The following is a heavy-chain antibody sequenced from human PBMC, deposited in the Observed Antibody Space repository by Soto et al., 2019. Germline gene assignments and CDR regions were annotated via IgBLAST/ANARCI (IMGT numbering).Heavy chain of an antibody. CDR3: ARGLTFGGWFDP. CDR2: IYHSGST. J-gene: IGHJ5*02. CDR1: VGSISIGGYS. V-gene: IGHV4-30-2*01. Sequence: PSETLSLTCAVSVGSISIGGYSWSWIRQPPGKGLEWIGYIYHSGSTYYNPSLKSRVTISVDRSKNQFSLKLSSVTAADTAVYYCARGLTFGGWFDPWGQGTMVTVSS. D-gene: IGHD3-16*01.